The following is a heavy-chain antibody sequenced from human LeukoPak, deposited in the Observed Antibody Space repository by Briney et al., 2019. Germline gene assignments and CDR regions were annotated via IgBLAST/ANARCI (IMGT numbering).Heavy chain of an antibody. CDR1: GFTFSSHW. D-gene: IGHD4-11*01. Sequence: GGSLRLSCAGSGFTFSSHWIGWVRQAPGKGLEWVSYISSSSSTIYYADSVKGRFTISRDNAKNSLYLQMNSLRDEDTAVYYCARGPRDYSNYFDYWGQGTLVTVSS. V-gene: IGHV3-48*02. J-gene: IGHJ4*02. CDR3: ARGPRDYSNYFDY. CDR2: ISSSSSTI.